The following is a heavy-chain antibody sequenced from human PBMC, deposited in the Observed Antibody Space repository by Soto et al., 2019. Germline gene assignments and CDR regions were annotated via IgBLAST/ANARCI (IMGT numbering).Heavy chain of an antibody. CDR1: GGSFSGYY. CDR3: ARETYYYDSSGYP. V-gene: IGHV4-34*01. CDR2: INHSGST. Sequence: SETLSLTCAVYGGSFSGYYWSWIRQPPGKGLEWIGEINHSGSTNYNPSLKSRITISVETSKNQFSLKLSSVTAADTAVYYCARETYYYDSSGYPWGQGTLVTVSS. D-gene: IGHD3-22*01. J-gene: IGHJ5*02.